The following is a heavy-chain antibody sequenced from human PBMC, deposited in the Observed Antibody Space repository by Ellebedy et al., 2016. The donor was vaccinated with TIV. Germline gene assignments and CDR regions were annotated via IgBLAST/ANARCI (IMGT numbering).Heavy chain of an antibody. V-gene: IGHV4-59*08. CDR2: IHNSGRT. J-gene: IGHJ6*02. D-gene: IGHD3-3*01. Sequence: SETLSLTCAVYGGSISSYYWSWIRQPPGKGLEWIGHIHNSGRTNYNHSLKSRVSISVDTSKNQFSLKLSSVTAADTAVYYCARHPTVFGVLRTYGLDVWGQGTTVTVSS. CDR3: ARHPTVFGVLRTYGLDV. CDR1: GGSISSYY.